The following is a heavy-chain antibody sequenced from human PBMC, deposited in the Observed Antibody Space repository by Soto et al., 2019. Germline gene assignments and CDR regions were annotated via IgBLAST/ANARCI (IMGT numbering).Heavy chain of an antibody. Sequence: ASVKVSCKASGYTFTGYYMHWVRQAPGQGLEWMGWINPNSGGTNYAQKFQGWVTMTRDTSISTAYMELSRLRSDDTAVYYCAREVGDYVHSAFXIWGHGTMVTVSS. CDR2: INPNSGGT. J-gene: IGHJ3*02. D-gene: IGHD4-17*01. V-gene: IGHV1-2*04. CDR1: GYTFTGYY. CDR3: AREVGDYVHSAFXI.